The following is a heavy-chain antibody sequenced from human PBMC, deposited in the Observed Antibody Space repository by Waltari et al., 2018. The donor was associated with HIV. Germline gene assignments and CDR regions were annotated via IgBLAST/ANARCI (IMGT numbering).Heavy chain of an antibody. CDR2: IKSESDGWKT. CDR3: STMGGFPSFDY. CDR1: GFTFNIAW. V-gene: IGHV3-15*01. J-gene: IGHJ4*02. Sequence: EVQLVESGGGLVKPGGSLTLSCAASGFTFNIAWMSWVRQAPGKWLGWVGRIKSESDGWKTDIAAPVKGRFTISRDDSKSTVSLQMNSLKTEDTAVYFCSTMGGFPSFDYWGQGTLVTVSS. D-gene: IGHD3-16*01.